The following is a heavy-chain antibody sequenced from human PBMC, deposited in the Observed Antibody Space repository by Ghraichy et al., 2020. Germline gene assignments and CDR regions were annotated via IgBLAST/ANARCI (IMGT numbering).Heavy chain of an antibody. CDR1: GGSISSYY. J-gene: IGHJ6*03. Sequence: SQTLSLTCTVSGGSISSYYWSWIRQPPGKGLEWIGYIYYSGSTNYNPSLKSRFTISVDTSTNQFSLKLSSLTAADTALYCCARGYCSSTSCYWGDYYYYMDVWGKGTTVTVSS. V-gene: IGHV4-59*01. CDR2: IYYSGST. CDR3: ARGYCSSTSCYWGDYYYYMDV. D-gene: IGHD2-2*01.